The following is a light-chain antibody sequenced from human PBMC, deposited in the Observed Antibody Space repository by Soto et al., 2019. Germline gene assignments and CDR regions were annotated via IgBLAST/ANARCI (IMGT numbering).Light chain of an antibody. CDR1: QSVSSSY. CDR2: GAS. Sequence: EIVLTQSPGTLSLSPGERATLSCRASQSVSSSYLAWYQQKPGQAPRLLIYGASSRATGIPDRFIGSGSGTDFTLTISRLEPEDFAVYYCQQYGSSPPYTFGQGTKVDIK. J-gene: IGKJ2*01. V-gene: IGKV3-20*01. CDR3: QQYGSSPPYT.